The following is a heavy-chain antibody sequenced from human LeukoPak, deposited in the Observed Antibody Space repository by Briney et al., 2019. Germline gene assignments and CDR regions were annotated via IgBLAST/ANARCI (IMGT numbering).Heavy chain of an antibody. V-gene: IGHV3-53*04. CDR2: IYSGGST. J-gene: IGHJ6*02. D-gene: IGHD6-13*01. Sequence: PGGSLRLSCAASGFTVSSNYMSWVRQAPGKGLEGGSVIYSGGSTYYADSVKGRFTISRHNSKNTLYLQMNSLRAEDTAVYYCARVWRSSWFHYYYYGMDVWGQGTTVTVSS. CDR3: ARVWRSSWFHYYYYGMDV. CDR1: GFTVSSNY.